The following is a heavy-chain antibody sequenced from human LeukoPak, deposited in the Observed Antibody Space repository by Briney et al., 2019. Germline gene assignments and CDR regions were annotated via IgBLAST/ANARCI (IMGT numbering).Heavy chain of an antibody. D-gene: IGHD6-19*01. CDR2: ISGSGGST. J-gene: IGHJ4*02. Sequence: PGGSLRLSCAASGFTFSSYAMSWVRQAPGKGLEWVSAISGSGGSTYYADSVKGRFTISRDNPKNTLYLQMNSLRAEDTAVYYCAKDHSSGWYVDLFDYWGQGTLVTVSS. CDR1: GFTFSSYA. V-gene: IGHV3-23*01. CDR3: AKDHSSGWYVDLFDY.